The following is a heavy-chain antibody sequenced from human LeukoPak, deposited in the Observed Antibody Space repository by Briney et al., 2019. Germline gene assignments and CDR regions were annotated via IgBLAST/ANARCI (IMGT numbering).Heavy chain of an antibody. CDR3: ARHVGFIWFGELSRWFDP. J-gene: IGHJ5*02. CDR2: IYYSGST. CDR1: GGSISSSSYC. D-gene: IGHD3-10*01. V-gene: IGHV4-39*01. Sequence: SETLSLTCTVSGGSISSSSYCWGWIRQPPGKGLEWIGSIYYSGSTYYNPSLKSRVTISVDTSKNQFSLKLSSVTAADTAVYYCARHVGFIWFGELSRWFDPWGQGTLVTVSS.